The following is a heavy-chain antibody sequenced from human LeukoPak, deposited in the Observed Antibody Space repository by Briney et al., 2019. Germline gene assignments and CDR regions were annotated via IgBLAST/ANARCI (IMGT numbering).Heavy chain of an antibody. J-gene: IGHJ1*01. CDR1: GFTFSSYG. CDR3: ARRLLGYCSGGSCYSGYFQH. CDR2: IRSDGSNK. Sequence: PGGSLRLSCAASGFTFSSYGMHWVRQAPGKGLEWVAFIRSDGSNKYYADSMKGRFTISRDNSKNTLYLQMNSLRAEDTAVYYCARRLLGYCSGGSCYSGYFQHWGQGTLVTVSS. V-gene: IGHV3-30*02. D-gene: IGHD2-15*01.